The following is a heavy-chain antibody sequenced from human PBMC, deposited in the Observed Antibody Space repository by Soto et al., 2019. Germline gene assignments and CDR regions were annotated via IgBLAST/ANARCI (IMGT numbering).Heavy chain of an antibody. CDR2: IYFGGST. CDR3: ASFSGATYGDYGGGINY. Sequence: SETLSLTCTVSGGSVSGGSFYWTWIRQPPGKGLEWIGYIYFGGSTTYNPSLKSRVTISVDTSKNQFSLKLTSVTAADTAVYFCASFSGATYGDYGGGINYWGQGTLVTVSS. V-gene: IGHV4-61*01. CDR1: GGSVSGGSFY. J-gene: IGHJ4*02. D-gene: IGHD4-17*01.